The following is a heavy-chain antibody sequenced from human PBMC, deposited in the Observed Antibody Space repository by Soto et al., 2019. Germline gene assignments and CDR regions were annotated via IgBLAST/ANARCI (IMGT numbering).Heavy chain of an antibody. CDR1: GYTLTELS. J-gene: IGHJ4*02. CDR3: ATWAYYDFWSGYLFDY. CDR2: FDPEDGET. V-gene: IGHV1-24*01. D-gene: IGHD3-3*01. Sequence: ASVKVSCKVSGYTLTELSMHWVRQAPGKGLEWMGGFDPEDGETIYAQKFQGRVTMTEDTSTDTAYMELSSLRSEDTAVYYCATWAYYDFWSGYLFDYRGQGTLVTVSS.